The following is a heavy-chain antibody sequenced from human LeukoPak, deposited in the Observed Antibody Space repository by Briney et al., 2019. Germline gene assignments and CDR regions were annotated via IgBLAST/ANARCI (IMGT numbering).Heavy chain of an antibody. J-gene: IGHJ4*02. CDR1: GFTFSSYG. V-gene: IGHV3-21*01. CDR3: ARGGRGEDYDTLFGITADY. CDR2: ISSSSSYI. D-gene: IGHD3-22*01. Sequence: GGSLRLSCAASGFTFSSYGMHWVRQAPGKGLEWVSSISSSSSYIYYADSVKGRFTISRDNAKNSLYLQMNSLRAEDTAVYYCARGGRGEDYDTLFGITADYWGQGTLVTVSS.